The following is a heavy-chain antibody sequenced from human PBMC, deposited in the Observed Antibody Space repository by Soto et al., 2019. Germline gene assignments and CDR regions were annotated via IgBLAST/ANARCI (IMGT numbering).Heavy chain of an antibody. CDR3: ARDNYGDYEVYYGMDV. CDR2: IWYDGSNK. D-gene: IGHD4-17*01. J-gene: IGHJ6*02. CDR1: GFTFSSYG. Sequence: GGSLRLSCAASGFTFSSYGMHWVRQAPGKGLEWVAVIWYDGSNKYYADSVKGRFTISRDNSKNTLYLQMNSLRAEDTAVYYCARDNYGDYEVYYGMDVWGQGTTVTVSS. V-gene: IGHV3-33*01.